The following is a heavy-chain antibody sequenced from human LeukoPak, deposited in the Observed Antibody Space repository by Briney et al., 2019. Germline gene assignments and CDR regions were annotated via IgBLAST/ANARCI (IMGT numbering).Heavy chain of an antibody. D-gene: IGHD2-2*01. CDR2: IYYSGTT. CDR1: GDSINNHDYF. CDR3: ASRSRQYAADAFDF. V-gene: IGHV4-39*01. Sequence: PSETLSLTCSVSGDSINNHDYFWGWIRQPPGKGLEWIGSIYYSGTTYYNPSLKGRVTISADTSKNQFSLRLRSVTAADTAVYYCASRSRQYAADAFDFWGQGTMVTVSS. J-gene: IGHJ3*01.